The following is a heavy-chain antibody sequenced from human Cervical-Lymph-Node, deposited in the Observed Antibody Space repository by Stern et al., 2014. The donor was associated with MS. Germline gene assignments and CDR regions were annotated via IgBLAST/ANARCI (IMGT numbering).Heavy chain of an antibody. J-gene: IGHJ4*02. CDR2: ISSSTSTI. CDR3: SAAATFDY. Sequence: VQLVESGGGLVQPGGSLRLSCVVSGFIISSYSMNWVRQAPGKGLEWVSYISSSTSTIYYADSVKGRFTISRDNAKNSLYLQMNSLRDEDTAVYYCSAAATFDYWGQGTLVTVSS. V-gene: IGHV3-48*02. CDR1: GFIISSYS. D-gene: IGHD2-15*01.